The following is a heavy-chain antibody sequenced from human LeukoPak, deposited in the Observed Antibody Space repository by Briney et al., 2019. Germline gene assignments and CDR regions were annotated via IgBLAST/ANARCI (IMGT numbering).Heavy chain of an antibody. J-gene: IGHJ4*02. Sequence: GGSLRLSCAASGFTVSSNYMSWVRQAPGKGLEWVSVIYSGGSTYYADSVKGRFTTSRDNSKNTLYLQMNSLRAEDTAVYYCAREGYYDSSGYFNYFDYWGQGTLVTVSS. CDR2: IYSGGST. V-gene: IGHV3-53*01. CDR1: GFTVSSNY. D-gene: IGHD3-22*01. CDR3: AREGYYDSSGYFNYFDY.